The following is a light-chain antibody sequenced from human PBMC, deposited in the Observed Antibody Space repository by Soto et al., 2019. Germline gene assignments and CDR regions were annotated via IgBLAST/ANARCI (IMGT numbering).Light chain of an antibody. CDR1: QSVSSY. CDR2: DAS. V-gene: IGKV3-11*01. CDR3: QQRSNWPPYT. J-gene: IGKJ2*01. Sequence: EIVLTQSPATLSLSPGERATLSCRASQSVSSYLAWYQQKPGQAPRLLIYDASNRATGIPARFSGSGSGTDFTLTIRSLEPEDFAVYYCQQRSNWPPYTLGQGTKLEIK.